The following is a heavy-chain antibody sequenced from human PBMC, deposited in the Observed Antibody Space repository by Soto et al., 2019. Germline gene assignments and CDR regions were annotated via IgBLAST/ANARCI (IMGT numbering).Heavy chain of an antibody. CDR3: ARDLVYSGSYSHPDGMDV. CDR2: ISAYNGNT. CDR1: GYTFTSYG. J-gene: IGHJ6*02. V-gene: IGHV1-18*01. D-gene: IGHD1-26*01. Sequence: QVQLVQSGAEVKKPGASVKVSCKASGYTFTSYGISWVRQAPGQGLEWMGWISAYNGNTNYAQKLQGRVTMTTDTSTSPAYMELRSLGSDDTAVYYCARDLVYSGSYSHPDGMDVWGQGTTVTVSS.